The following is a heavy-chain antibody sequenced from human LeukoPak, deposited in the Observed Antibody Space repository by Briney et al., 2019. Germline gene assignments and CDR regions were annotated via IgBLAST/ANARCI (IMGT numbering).Heavy chain of an antibody. V-gene: IGHV3-7*03. CDR1: GFTFSTYW. CDR2: IKQDGGET. Sequence: TGGSLRLSCAASGFTFSTYWMSWVRQAPGKGLEWVANIKQDGGETYYVDSEKGRFTISRDNAKNSLYLQMNSLSPEDTAVYYCVRGFPRFDPWGQGTLVTVSS. J-gene: IGHJ5*02. D-gene: IGHD2/OR15-2a*01. CDR3: VRGFPRFDP.